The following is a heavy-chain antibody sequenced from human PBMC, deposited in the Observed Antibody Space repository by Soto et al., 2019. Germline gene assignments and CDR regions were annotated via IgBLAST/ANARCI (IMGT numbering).Heavy chain of an antibody. D-gene: IGHD2-2*01. CDR2: INAANGNT. CDR3: ARVPNVVVPAALSF. CDR1: GFPFTYYA. J-gene: IGHJ4*02. V-gene: IGHV1-3*01. Sequence: ASVKVSCKASGFPFTYYAFHWVRQAPGKRLEWMGWINAANGNTTYSENFKGKVTITSETSASTAYMELSSLRSEDTAVYYCARVPNVVVPAALSFWGPGTLVTV.